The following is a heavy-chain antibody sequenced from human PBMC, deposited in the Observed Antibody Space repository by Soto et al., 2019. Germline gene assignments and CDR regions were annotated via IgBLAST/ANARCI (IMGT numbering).Heavy chain of an antibody. CDR1: GFTFSVYA. Sequence: GGSLRLSCAATGFTFSVYAMTWVRQAPGKGLEWVSAVTANGGSTYSADSVKGRFTISRDNSKNTLFLQMNSLRAEDTAIYYCASLGVGDWANYYYYYGMDVWGQGTTVTVSS. CDR2: VTANGGST. D-gene: IGHD2-21*02. J-gene: IGHJ6*02. CDR3: ASLGVGDWANYYYYYGMDV. V-gene: IGHV3-23*01.